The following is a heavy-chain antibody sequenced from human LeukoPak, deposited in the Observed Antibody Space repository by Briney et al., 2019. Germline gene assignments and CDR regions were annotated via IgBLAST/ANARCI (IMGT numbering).Heavy chain of an antibody. D-gene: IGHD3-10*01. CDR1: GGSISSSSYY. CDR2: IYYSGST. J-gene: IGHJ4*02. V-gene: IGHV4-39*01. CDR3: ARRWKGITMVRGVIITPSRYFDY. Sequence: SETLSLTCTVSGGSISSSSYYWGWIRHPPGKGLEGIGGIYYSGSTYYTPSLKSRVTISVDTSKNQFSLKLSSVTAADTAVYYCARRWKGITMVRGVIITPSRYFDYWGQGTLVTVSS.